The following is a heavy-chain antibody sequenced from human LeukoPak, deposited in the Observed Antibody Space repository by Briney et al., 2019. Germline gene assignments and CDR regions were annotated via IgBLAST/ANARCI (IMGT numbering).Heavy chain of an antibody. J-gene: IGHJ4*02. D-gene: IGHD6-13*01. CDR3: ARRRYSSRKTHTYYFDY. V-gene: IGHV4-34*01. Sequence: PSETLSLTCAVYGGSFSGYYWSWIRQPPGKGLEWIGEINHSGSTNYNPSLKSRVTISVDTSKNQFSLKLSSVTAADTAVYYCARRRYSSRKTHTYYFDYWGQGTLVTVSS. CDR1: GGSFSGYY. CDR2: INHSGST.